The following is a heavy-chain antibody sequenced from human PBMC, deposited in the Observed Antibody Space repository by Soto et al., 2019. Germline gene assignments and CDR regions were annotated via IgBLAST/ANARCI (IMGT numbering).Heavy chain of an antibody. V-gene: IGHV1-69*01. CDR1: GGTFSGYA. J-gene: IGHJ4*02. CDR2: FIPFFGSP. D-gene: IGHD6-13*01. Sequence: QVQLVQSGAEVKKPGSSVKVSCKASGGTFSGYAISWVRQAPGQRLEWMGAFIPFFGSPNYAQKFQGRLTITADDSTSTGYMERNSLTSDDTAVYYCARVGQQMDFDHWGQGTMVTVSS. CDR3: ARVGQQMDFDH.